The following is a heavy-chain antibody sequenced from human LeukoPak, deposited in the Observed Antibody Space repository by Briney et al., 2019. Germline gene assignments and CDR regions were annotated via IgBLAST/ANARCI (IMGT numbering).Heavy chain of an antibody. J-gene: IGHJ6*03. CDR3: ASARQDYYGSGSYQSYYMDV. V-gene: IGHV4-4*02. D-gene: IGHD3-10*01. CDR2: IYHSGST. CDR1: GGSISSSNW. Sequence: SETLSLTCAVSGGSISSSNWWSWVRQPPGKGLEWIGEIYHSGSTNYNPSLKSRVTISVDKSKNQFSLKLSSVTAADTAVYYCASARQDYYGSGSYQSYYMDVWGKGTTVTVSS.